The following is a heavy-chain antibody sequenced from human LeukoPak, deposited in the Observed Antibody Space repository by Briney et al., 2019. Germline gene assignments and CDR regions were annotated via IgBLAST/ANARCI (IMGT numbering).Heavy chain of an antibody. CDR2: IYHSGST. D-gene: IGHD4-23*01. V-gene: IGHV4-4*02. J-gene: IGHJ4*02. CDR1: GGSISSSNW. CDR3: ASRNSKAQDPLDY. Sequence: SGTLSLTCAVSGGSISSSNWWSWVRQPPGKGLEWIGEIYHSGSTNYNPSLKSRVTISVDKSKKQFSLKLSSVTAADTAVYYCASRNSKAQDPLDYWGQGTLVTVSS.